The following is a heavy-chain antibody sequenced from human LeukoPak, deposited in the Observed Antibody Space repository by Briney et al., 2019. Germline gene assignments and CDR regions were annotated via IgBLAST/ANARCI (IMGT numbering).Heavy chain of an antibody. Sequence: ASVKVSCKASGGTFSSYAISWVRQAPGQGLEWMGRIIPILGIANYAQKFQGRVTITADKSTSTAYMELSSLRSEDTAVYYCATXGDYDFWSNYMFDCWGQGTLVTVSS. CDR3: ATXGDYDFWSNYMFDC. V-gene: IGHV1-69*04. D-gene: IGHD3-3*01. CDR2: IIPILGIA. CDR1: GGTFSSYA. J-gene: IGHJ4*02.